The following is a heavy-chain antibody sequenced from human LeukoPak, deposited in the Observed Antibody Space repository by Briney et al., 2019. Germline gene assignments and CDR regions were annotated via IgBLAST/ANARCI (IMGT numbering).Heavy chain of an antibody. V-gene: IGHV3-33*06. Sequence: GGSLRLSCAASGFTFSSYGMHWVRQAPGKGLEWVAVIWYDGSNKYYADSVKGRFTISRDNSKNTLYLQMNSLRAEDTTVYYCAKDGGYNWNYGIDYWGQGTLVTVSS. D-gene: IGHD1-7*01. J-gene: IGHJ4*02. CDR2: IWYDGSNK. CDR3: AKDGGYNWNYGIDY. CDR1: GFTFSSYG.